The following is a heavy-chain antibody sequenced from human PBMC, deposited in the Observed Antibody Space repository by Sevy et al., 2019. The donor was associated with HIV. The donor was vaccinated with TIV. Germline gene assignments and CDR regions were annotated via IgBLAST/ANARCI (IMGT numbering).Heavy chain of an antibody. V-gene: IGHV3-15*06. J-gene: IGHJ4*02. CDR3: TTDVPHTGGTNALY. CDR2: IKSKFNGGTT. Sequence: GGSRRLSGAASGLTFRNFGMSGVRQPPGKGRGGVGRIKSKFNGGTTNYVAPVKGRFTFSRDDSKNTLFLQMDSLRTEDTGVYYCTTDVPHTGGTNALYWGQGTLVTVSS. D-gene: IGHD2-8*02. CDR1: GLTFRNFG.